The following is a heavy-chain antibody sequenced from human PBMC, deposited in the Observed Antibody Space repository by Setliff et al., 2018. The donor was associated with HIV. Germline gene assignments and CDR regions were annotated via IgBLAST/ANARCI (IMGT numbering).Heavy chain of an antibody. V-gene: IGHV4-39*01. Sequence: SETLSLTCTVSGGSIVSSSYYWGWIRQPPGKGLEWIGTMYYRGTTYNNPSLKSRVTFSADTSKNQFSLNLNSVTATDTAVYYCARHGHFYDSSSSDAFDIWGHGTMVTVSS. CDR3: ARHGHFYDSSSSDAFDI. CDR2: MYYRGTT. J-gene: IGHJ3*02. CDR1: GGSIVSSSYY. D-gene: IGHD3-22*01.